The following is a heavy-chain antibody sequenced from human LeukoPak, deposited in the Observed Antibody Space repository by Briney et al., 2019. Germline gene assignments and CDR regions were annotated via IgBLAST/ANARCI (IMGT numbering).Heavy chain of an antibody. CDR2: IWYDGSNK. V-gene: IGHV3-33*08. Sequence: PGRSLRLSCAASGFTFNNYGMHWVRQAPGKGLEWVAVIWYDGSNKYYADSVKGRFTISRDNSKNTLYLQMNSLRAEDTAVYYCARDKAAAGYFDYWGQGTLVTVSS. CDR3: ARDKAAAGYFDY. J-gene: IGHJ4*02. D-gene: IGHD6-13*01. CDR1: GFTFNNYG.